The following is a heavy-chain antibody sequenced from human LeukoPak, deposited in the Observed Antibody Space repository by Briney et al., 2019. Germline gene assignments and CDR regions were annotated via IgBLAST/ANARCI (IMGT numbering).Heavy chain of an antibody. CDR2: ISRSGDTT. CDR3: ARLLTTVSTLGY. D-gene: IGHD5/OR15-5a*01. J-gene: IGHJ4*02. CDR1: GFTLTTYE. Sequence: GGSLRLSCAASGFTLTTYEMNWVRQAPGKGLECVSYISRSGDTTYYADSVKGRFTISRDSAKNSLYLQMSSLRVEDTAIYYCARLLTTVSTLGYWGQGALVTVSS. V-gene: IGHV3-48*03.